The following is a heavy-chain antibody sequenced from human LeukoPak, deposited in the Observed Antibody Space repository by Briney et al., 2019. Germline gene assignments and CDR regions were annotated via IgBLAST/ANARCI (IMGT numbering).Heavy chain of an antibody. CDR1: GGSFSGYY. CDR3: ARASEEGNWFDP. CDR2: IYHSGST. V-gene: IGHV4-34*01. Sequence: PSETLSLTCAVYGGSFSGYYWSWIRQPPGKGLEWIGYIYHSGSTYYNPSLKSRVTISVDRSKNQFSLKLSSVTAADTTVYYCARASEEGNWFDPWGQGTLVTVSS. J-gene: IGHJ5*02.